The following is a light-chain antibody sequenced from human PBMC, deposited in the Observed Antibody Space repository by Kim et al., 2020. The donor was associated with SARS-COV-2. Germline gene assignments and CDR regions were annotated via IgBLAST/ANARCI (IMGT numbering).Light chain of an antibody. J-gene: IGKJ2*03. V-gene: IGKV3-15*01. Sequence: EIVMTQSPATLSVSPGESPTLSCRASQSISSNLAWYQQKPGQAPRLLIYAASTRATGMPARFSGGGSGTVFTLTISSLQSEDFAFYYCQQYNKLPYSFGQGTKLEI. CDR3: QQYNKLPYS. CDR2: AAS. CDR1: QSISSN.